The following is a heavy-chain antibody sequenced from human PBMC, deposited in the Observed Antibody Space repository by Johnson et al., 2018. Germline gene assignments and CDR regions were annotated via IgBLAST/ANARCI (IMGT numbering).Heavy chain of an antibody. CDR3: ARLAKDYYYGMDV. V-gene: IGHV4-59*01. J-gene: IGHJ6*02. D-gene: IGHD3-3*02. Sequence: QVQLQESGPGLVKPSETLSLTCTVSGDSINYYYWNWIRQPPGKGLEWIGFIYYSGRTNYNPSLKSRVPISLDTSKNQFSLKLTSVTAAETAIYYTARLAKDYYYGMDVWGQGTAVTVSS. CDR1: GDSINYYY. CDR2: IYYSGRT.